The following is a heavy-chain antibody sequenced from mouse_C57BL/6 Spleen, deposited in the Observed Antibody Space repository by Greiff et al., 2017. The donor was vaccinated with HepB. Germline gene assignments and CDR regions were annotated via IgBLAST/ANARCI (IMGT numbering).Heavy chain of an antibody. J-gene: IGHJ4*01. CDR1: GYAFSSYW. V-gene: IGHV1-80*01. CDR3: ASGGGGLNYAMDY. Sequence: QVQLKESGAELVKPGASVKISCKASGYAFSSYWMNWVKQRPGKGLEWIGQIYPGDGDTNYNGKFKGKATLTADKSSSTAYMQLSSLTSEDSAVYFCASGGGGLNYAMDYWGQGTSVTVSS. CDR2: IYPGDGDT. D-gene: IGHD3-1*01.